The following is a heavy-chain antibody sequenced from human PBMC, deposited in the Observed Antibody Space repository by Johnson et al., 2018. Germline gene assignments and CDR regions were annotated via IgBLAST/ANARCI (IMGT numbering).Heavy chain of an antibody. CDR1: GHTISNYV. D-gene: IGHD6-19*01. CDR3: ARPSPPRNSGWYGDAFDI. CDR2: IIPVFGTG. V-gene: IGHV1-69*01. Sequence: VQLLESEAEVKKPGASXKVSCKASGHTISNYVISWVRQAPGQGLEWMGGIIPVFGTGKYAQKFQGRVTLTADASTSTVYMEMRSLRSDDTAVYYCARPSPPRNSGWYGDAFDIWGQGTMVTVSS. J-gene: IGHJ3*02.